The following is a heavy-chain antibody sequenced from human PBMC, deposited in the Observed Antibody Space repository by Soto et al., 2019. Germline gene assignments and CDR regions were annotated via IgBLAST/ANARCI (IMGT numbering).Heavy chain of an antibody. CDR3: ARGAHFDWPRENYFGY. V-gene: IGHV1-8*01. Sequence: ASVKVSCKASGYTFTSYDINGVRQATGRGLEWMGWMNPNSGKTGYAQKFQGRVTMTRNTSISTAYMELSSLRSEDTAVYYCARGAHFDWPRENYFGYWGQGTLVAVSS. J-gene: IGHJ4*02. CDR1: GYTFTSYD. D-gene: IGHD3-9*01. CDR2: MNPNSGKT.